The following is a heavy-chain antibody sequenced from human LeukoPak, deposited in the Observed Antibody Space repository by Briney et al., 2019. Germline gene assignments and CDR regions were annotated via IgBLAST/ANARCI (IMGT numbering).Heavy chain of an antibody. CDR2: IRYDGSNK. J-gene: IGHJ4*02. CDR1: GFTFSSYG. V-gene: IGHV3-30*02. Sequence: PGGSLRLSCAASGFTFSSYGMHWVRQAPGKGLEWVAFIRYDGSNKYYADSVKGRFTISRDNSKNTLYLQMNSLRAEDTAVYYCARVGYSGYDQQFDYWGQGTLVTVSS. D-gene: IGHD5-12*01. CDR3: ARVGYSGYDQQFDY.